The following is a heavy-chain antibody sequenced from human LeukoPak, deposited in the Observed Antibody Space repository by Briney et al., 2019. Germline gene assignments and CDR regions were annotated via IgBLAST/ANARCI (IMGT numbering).Heavy chain of an antibody. Sequence: PGGSLRLSCAASGFTFSNPWMSWVRQAPGKGLERVGRIRSKTDGATADYAAPVKDRIIISRDDSKNTLYLQMNSLKNEDTAVYYCTTGTYWGQGTLVTVSS. CDR2: IRSKTDGATA. V-gene: IGHV3-15*01. J-gene: IGHJ4*02. CDR3: TTGTY. CDR1: GFTFSNPW.